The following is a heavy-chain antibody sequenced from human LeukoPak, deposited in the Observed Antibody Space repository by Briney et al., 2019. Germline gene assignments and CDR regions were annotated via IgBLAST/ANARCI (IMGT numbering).Heavy chain of an antibody. Sequence: ASVKVSCKASGYTFTSYGISWVRQAPGQGLEWMGWISAYNGNTNYAQKLQGRVTMTTDTSTSTAYMELRSLRSDDTAVYYCARDSGTPGIAVAGYYYYGMDVWGQGTTVTVSS. CDR1: GYTFTSYG. V-gene: IGHV1-18*01. CDR2: ISAYNGNT. J-gene: IGHJ6*02. D-gene: IGHD6-19*01. CDR3: ARDSGTPGIAVAGYYYYGMDV.